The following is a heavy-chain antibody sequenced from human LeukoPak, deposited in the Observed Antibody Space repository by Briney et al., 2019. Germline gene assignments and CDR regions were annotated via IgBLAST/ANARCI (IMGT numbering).Heavy chain of an antibody. CDR1: GGSISSSSYY. Sequence: PSETLSLTCTVSGGSISSSSYYWGWLRQPPGKGLEWIGSIYYSGSTYYNPSLKSRVTISVDTSKNQFSLKLSSVTAADTAVYYCARSHRDGYNHDAFDIWGQGTMVTVSS. CDR3: ARSHRDGYNHDAFDI. J-gene: IGHJ3*02. CDR2: IYYSGST. V-gene: IGHV4-39*07. D-gene: IGHD5-24*01.